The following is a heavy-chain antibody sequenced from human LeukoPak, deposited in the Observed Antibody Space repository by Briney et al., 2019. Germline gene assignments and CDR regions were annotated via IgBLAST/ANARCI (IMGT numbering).Heavy chain of an antibody. CDR1: GYTFSSYD. D-gene: IGHD3-10*01. Sequence: ASVKVSCKASGYTFSSYDINWVRQATGQGLEWMGWMNPNSGGTNYAQKFQGRVTMTRDTSISTAYMELSRLRSDDTAVYYCARDGGYYGSGVEAEFDYWGQGTLVTVSS. V-gene: IGHV1-2*02. CDR3: ARDGGYYGSGVEAEFDY. J-gene: IGHJ4*02. CDR2: MNPNSGGT.